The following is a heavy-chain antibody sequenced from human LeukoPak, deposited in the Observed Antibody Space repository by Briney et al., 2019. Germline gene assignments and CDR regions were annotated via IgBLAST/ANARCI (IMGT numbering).Heavy chain of an antibody. CDR1: GGSISSYY. CDR2: IYYSGST. Sequence: SETLSLTCTVSGGSISSYYWSWIRQPPGKGLEWIGYIYYSGSTNYNPSLKSRVTISVDTSKNQFSLKLSSVTAADTAVYYCARGPRKVITGYFQHWGQGTLVTVSS. CDR3: ARGPRKVITGYFQH. J-gene: IGHJ1*01. V-gene: IGHV4-59*01. D-gene: IGHD3-16*02.